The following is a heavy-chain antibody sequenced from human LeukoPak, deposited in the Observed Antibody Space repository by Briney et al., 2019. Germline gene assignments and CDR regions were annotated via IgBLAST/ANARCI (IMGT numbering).Heavy chain of an antibody. V-gene: IGHV4-30-4*01. J-gene: IGHJ4*02. D-gene: IGHD6-19*01. CDR3: ARDRPWLVPPMYYFDY. Sequence: SETLSLTCTVSGGSISSGDYYWSWIRQPPGKGLEWIGYIYYSGSTYYNPSLKSRVTISVDTSKNQFSLKLSSVTAADTAVYYCARDRPWLVPPMYYFDYWGQGTLVTVSS. CDR1: GGSISSGDYY. CDR2: IYYSGST.